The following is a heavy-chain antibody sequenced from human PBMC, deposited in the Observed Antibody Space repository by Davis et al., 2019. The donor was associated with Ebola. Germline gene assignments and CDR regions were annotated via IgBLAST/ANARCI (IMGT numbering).Heavy chain of an antibody. V-gene: IGHV4-59*01. Sequence: PSETLSLTCTVSGGSISSYYWSWIRQPPGKGLEWIGYIYYSGSTNYNPSLKSRVTISVDTSKNQFSLKLSSVTAADTAVYYCARDKILTGYSSYGMDVWGQGTTVTVSS. CDR2: IYYSGST. CDR1: GGSISSYY. D-gene: IGHD3-9*01. CDR3: ARDKILTGYSSYGMDV. J-gene: IGHJ6*02.